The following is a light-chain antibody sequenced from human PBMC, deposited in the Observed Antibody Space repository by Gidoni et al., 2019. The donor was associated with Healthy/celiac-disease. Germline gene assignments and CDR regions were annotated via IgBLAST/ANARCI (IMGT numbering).Light chain of an antibody. CDR1: QSISSW. CDR2: DAS. J-gene: IGKJ4*01. CDR3: QQYTQKLT. V-gene: IGKV1-5*01. Sequence: DIQMTQSPSTLSASVGDRVTITCRASQSISSWLAWYQQKPGKAPKLLIYDASSLESGVPSRFSGSGSGTEFTLTISSLQPDDFATYYRQQYTQKLTFGGGTKVEIK.